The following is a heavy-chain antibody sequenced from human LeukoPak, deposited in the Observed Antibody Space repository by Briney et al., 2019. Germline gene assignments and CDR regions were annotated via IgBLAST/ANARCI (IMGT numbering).Heavy chain of an antibody. CDR3: ARSDSNGGWFDP. V-gene: IGHV1-8*01. D-gene: IGHD1-1*01. Sequence: ASVKVSCKASGYTFTSYDFNWVRQATGQRPEWMGWMSPNSGDTGYAQKFQGRVTMTRDTSTSTVYMELSSLRSEDTAVYYCARSDSNGGWFDPWGQGTLVTVSS. CDR2: MSPNSGDT. J-gene: IGHJ5*02. CDR1: GYTFTSYD.